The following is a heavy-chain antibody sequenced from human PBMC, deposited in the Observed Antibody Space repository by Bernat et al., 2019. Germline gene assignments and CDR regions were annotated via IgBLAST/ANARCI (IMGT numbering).Heavy chain of an antibody. D-gene: IGHD3-10*01. J-gene: IGHJ6*03. Sequence: VQLVESGGGVVQPGRSLRLSCAASGFIFSSYAIHWVRQAPGKGLEWVTVISYDGSNKYYADSVKGRFTISRDNSKNTLYLQMNSLRAEDTAMYYCARAHSGGHYYYMDVWGKGTTVTVSS. CDR1: GFIFSSYA. V-gene: IGHV3-30*07. CDR2: ISYDGSNK. CDR3: ARAHSGGHYYYMDV.